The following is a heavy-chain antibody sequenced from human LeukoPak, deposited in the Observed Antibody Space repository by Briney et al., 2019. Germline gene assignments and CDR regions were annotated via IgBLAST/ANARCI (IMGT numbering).Heavy chain of an antibody. Sequence: SETLSLTCTVPGGSIRGHYCTWTRLPPGRGLGMIGHIFSTGATHYNPPLRSRVTMSIDTYKNQFSLKLSSVNVADTAVYYCGRFSTRFDSGCSDASCYGRYWGQGTQVTVSS. D-gene: IGHD2-2*01. J-gene: IGHJ4*02. CDR3: GRFSTRFDSGCSDASCYGRY. V-gene: IGHV4-59*11. CDR2: IFSTGAT. CDR1: GGSIRGHY.